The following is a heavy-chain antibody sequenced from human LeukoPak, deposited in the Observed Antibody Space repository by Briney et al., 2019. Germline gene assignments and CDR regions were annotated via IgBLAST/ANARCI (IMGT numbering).Heavy chain of an antibody. CDR3: ARGPGYSSSWHY. CDR2: INHSGST. D-gene: IGHD6-13*01. Sequence: GSLRLSCAASGFTFSSYAMHWVRQAPGKGLEWIGEINHSGSTNYNPSLKSRVTISVDTSKNQFSLKLSSVTAADTAVYYCARGPGYSSSWHYWGQGTLVTVSS. CDR1: GFTFSSYA. V-gene: IGHV4-34*01. J-gene: IGHJ4*02.